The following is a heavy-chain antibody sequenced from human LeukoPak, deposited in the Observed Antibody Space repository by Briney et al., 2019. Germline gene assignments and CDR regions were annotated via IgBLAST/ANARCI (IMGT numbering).Heavy chain of an antibody. CDR2: IYYSGST. CDR3: ARILAYCGGDCYLYAFDI. J-gene: IGHJ3*02. CDR1: GGSISSSSYY. Sequence: SETLSLTCTVSGGSISSSSYYWGWIRQPPGTGLEWIGSIYYSGSTYYNPSLKSRVTISVDTSKNQFSLKLSSVTAADTAVYYCARILAYCGGDCYLYAFDIWGQGTMVTVSS. D-gene: IGHD2-21*02. V-gene: IGHV4-39*01.